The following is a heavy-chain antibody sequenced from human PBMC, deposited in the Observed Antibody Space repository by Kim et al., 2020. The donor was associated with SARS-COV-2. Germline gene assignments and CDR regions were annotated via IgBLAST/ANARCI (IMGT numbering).Heavy chain of an antibody. Sequence: SETLSLTCAAYGGSFSGYYWSWIRQPPGKGLEWIGEINHSGSTNYNPSLKSRVTISVDTSKNQFSLKLSSVTAADTAVYYCARGTRQWLVRGPYYYYMDVWGKGTTVPVPS. V-gene: IGHV4-34*01. CDR3: ARGTRQWLVRGPYYYYMDV. CDR1: GGSFSGYY. CDR2: INHSGST. D-gene: IGHD6-19*01. J-gene: IGHJ6*03.